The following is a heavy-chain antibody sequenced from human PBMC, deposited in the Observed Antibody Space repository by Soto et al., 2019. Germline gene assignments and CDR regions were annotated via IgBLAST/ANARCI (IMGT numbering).Heavy chain of an antibody. CDR1: GFTFSSYA. Sequence: EVQLLESGGGLVQPGGSLRLSCAASGFTFSSYAMSWVRQAPEKGLEWVSGISGSGGSTYYADSVKGRFTVSRDNSKNTLNLQMNSLRAEATAVYYCSKALAVASISFDYWGQGTLVTVSS. V-gene: IGHV3-23*01. CDR2: ISGSGGST. CDR3: SKALAVASISFDY. D-gene: IGHD3-9*01. J-gene: IGHJ4*02.